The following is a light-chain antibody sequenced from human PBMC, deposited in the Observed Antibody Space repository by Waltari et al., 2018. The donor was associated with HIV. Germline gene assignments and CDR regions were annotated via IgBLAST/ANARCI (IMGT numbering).Light chain of an antibody. V-gene: IGLV2-11*01. CDR3: CSYAGSYTLV. J-gene: IGLJ2*01. Sequence: QSALTQPRSVSGSPGQSVPISCTGTSSDVGRYNYVSWYQQYPCIAPNTLMYDVSKRPSGVPDRFSGSKSGNTASLTISGLQTEDEGDYYCCSYAGSYTLVFGGGTKLTVL. CDR1: SSDVGRYNY. CDR2: DVS.